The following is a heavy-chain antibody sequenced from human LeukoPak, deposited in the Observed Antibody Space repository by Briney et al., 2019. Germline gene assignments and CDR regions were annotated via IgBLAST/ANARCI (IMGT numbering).Heavy chain of an antibody. CDR2: ISGSGSTT. CDR1: GFTFNSFA. D-gene: IGHD1-26*01. Sequence: GGSLRLSCAASGFTFNSFAMSWVRQAPGKGLEWGSSISGSGSTTFYADSVKGRFTISRDNPNNTLHVQMNSLRAEDTAVYYCAKGGVGATLDWFDAWGQGTLVSVSS. J-gene: IGHJ5*02. V-gene: IGHV3-23*01. CDR3: AKGGVGATLDWFDA.